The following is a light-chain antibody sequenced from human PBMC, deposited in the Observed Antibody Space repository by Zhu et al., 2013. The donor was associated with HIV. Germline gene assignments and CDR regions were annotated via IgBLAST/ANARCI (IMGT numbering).Light chain of an antibody. CDR3: QQYHNWPRT. CDR1: QSVSSN. J-gene: IGKJ1*01. V-gene: IGKV3-15*01. Sequence: EIVMTQSPATLSVSPGERATLSCRASQSVSSNVAWYQQKPGQAPRLLIYGASTRATGIPARFSGSGSGTEFTLTISSLQSEDFAVYHCQQYHNWPRTFGQGTKVEIK. CDR2: GAS.